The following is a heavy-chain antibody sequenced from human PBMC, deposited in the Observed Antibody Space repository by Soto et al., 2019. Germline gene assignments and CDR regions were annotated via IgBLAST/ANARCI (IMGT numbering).Heavy chain of an antibody. J-gene: IGHJ6*02. Sequence: ASVKVSCKASGYTFTSYGISWVRQAPGQGLEWMGWISAYNGNTNYAQKLQGRVTMTTDTSTSTAYMELRSLRSEDTAVYYCARDQSKYYYYYYGMDVWGQGTTVTVSS. CDR3: ARDQSKYYYYYYGMDV. CDR2: ISAYNGNT. V-gene: IGHV1-18*01. CDR1: GYTFTSYG.